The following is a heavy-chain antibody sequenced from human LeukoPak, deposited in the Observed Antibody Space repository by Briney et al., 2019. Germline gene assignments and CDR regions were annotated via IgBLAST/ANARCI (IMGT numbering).Heavy chain of an antibody. Sequence: PSETLSLTCTVSGGSISSSSYYWGWIRQPPGKGLEWIGSIYYSGSTYYNPSLKSRVTISVDTSKNQFSLKLSSVTAADTAVYYCARRNSTVVVPAAIFDMDVWGKGTTVTVSS. D-gene: IGHD2-2*01. J-gene: IGHJ6*03. CDR3: ARRNSTVVVPAAIFDMDV. CDR1: GGSISSSSYY. CDR2: IYYSGST. V-gene: IGHV4-39*01.